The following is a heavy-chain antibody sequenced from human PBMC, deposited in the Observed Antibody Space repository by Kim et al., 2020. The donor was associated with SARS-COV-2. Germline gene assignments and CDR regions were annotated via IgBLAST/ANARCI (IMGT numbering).Heavy chain of an antibody. Sequence: GGSLRLSCAVSGSTFSASDIHWVRQASGKGLEWLGRIRDKTGTYATAYDVSLNGRVTISRDDLKSTAYLQMNSQKTEDTAVYYCFSRSRNTWIDYWGQGTLVTVSS. CDR3: FSRSRNTWIDY. V-gene: IGHV3-73*01. D-gene: IGHD1-20*01. CDR1: GSTFSASD. CDR2: IRDKTGTYAT. J-gene: IGHJ4*02.